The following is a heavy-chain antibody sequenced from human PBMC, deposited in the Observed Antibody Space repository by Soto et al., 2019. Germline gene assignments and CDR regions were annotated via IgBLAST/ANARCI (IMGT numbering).Heavy chain of an antibody. CDR1: GGSFSGYY. D-gene: IGHD5-18*01. CDR3: ARGGYSYGYRFDY. V-gene: IGHV4-34*01. Sequence: QVQLQQWGAGLLKPSETLSLTCAVYGGSFSGYYWSWIRQPPGKGLEWIGEINHSGSTNYNPSLKSRVNISVDTSKNQFSLKLSSVTAADTAVYYCARGGYSYGYRFDYWGQGTLVTVSS. CDR2: INHSGST. J-gene: IGHJ4*02.